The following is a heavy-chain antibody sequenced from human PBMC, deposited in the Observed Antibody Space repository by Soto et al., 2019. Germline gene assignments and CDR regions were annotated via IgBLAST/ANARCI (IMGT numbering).Heavy chain of an antibody. J-gene: IGHJ6*02. CDR1: GFTFSSYA. Sequence: GGSLRLSCAASGFTFSSYAMSWVRQAPGKGLEWVSAISGSGGSTYYADSVKGRFTISRDNSKNTLYLQMNSLRAEDTAVYYCAKSGCSSTSCYEGVSGYYYYYGMDVWGQGTTVTVSS. V-gene: IGHV3-23*01. CDR2: ISGSGGST. D-gene: IGHD2-2*01. CDR3: AKSGCSSTSCYEGVSGYYYYYGMDV.